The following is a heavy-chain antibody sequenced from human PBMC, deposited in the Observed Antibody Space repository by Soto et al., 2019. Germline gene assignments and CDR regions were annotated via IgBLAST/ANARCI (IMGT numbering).Heavy chain of an antibody. CDR1: GFTFSSYA. J-gene: IGHJ4*02. Sequence: GGSLRLSCAASGFTFSSYAMSWVRQAPGKGLEWVSAISGSGGSTYYADSVKGRFTISRDNSKNTLYLQMNSLRAEDTAVYYCAKDTGYCSSTSCYAVAFDYWGQGTLVTVSS. D-gene: IGHD2-2*01. V-gene: IGHV3-23*01. CDR3: AKDTGYCSSTSCYAVAFDY. CDR2: ISGSGGST.